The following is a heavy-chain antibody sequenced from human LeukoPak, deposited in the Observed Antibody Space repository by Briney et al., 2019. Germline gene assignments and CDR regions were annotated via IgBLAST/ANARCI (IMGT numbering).Heavy chain of an antibody. CDR3: ARGDVYFDY. Sequence: GGSLRLSCVASGFIVSSNYMSWVRQAPGKGLEWVSVIYSGGRTYYADSVKGRFTISRDNSKSTLYLQMNSLRAEGTAVYYCARGDVYFDYWGQGTLVTVSS. D-gene: IGHD2-21*02. V-gene: IGHV3-53*01. J-gene: IGHJ4*02. CDR2: IYSGGRT. CDR1: GFIVSSNY.